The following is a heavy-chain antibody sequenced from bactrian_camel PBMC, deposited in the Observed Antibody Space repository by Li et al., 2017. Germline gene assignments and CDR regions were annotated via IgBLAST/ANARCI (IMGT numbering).Heavy chain of an antibody. CDR2: INGDGRT. CDR3: ATDSDDHCYPNAEFDN. CDR1: GHTYIPYC. J-gene: IGHJ4*01. D-gene: IGHD3*01. V-gene: IGHV3S55*01. Sequence: HVQLVESGGDSVKAGGSLRLSCAASGHTYIPYCMGWFRRAPGKEREAVAAINGDGRTTYAASVQGRFTISKDNAKNTLFLQMNSLKPEDTAMYYCATDSDDHCYPNAEFDNWGQGTQVTVS.